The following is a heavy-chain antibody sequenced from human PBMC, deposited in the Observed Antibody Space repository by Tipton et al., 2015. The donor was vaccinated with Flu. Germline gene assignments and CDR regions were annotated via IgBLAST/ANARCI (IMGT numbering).Heavy chain of an antibody. CDR2: IYYSGST. V-gene: IGHV4-59*12. CDR3: ARSRRYYDSSGYYF. CDR1: GGSISSYY. J-gene: IGHJ4*02. Sequence: GLVKPSETLSLTCTVSGGSISSYYWSWIRQPPGKGLEWIGYIYYSGSTNYNPSLKSRVTISVDTSKNQFSLKLSSVTVADTAVYYCARSRRYYDSSGYYFWGQGTLVTVSS. D-gene: IGHD3-22*01.